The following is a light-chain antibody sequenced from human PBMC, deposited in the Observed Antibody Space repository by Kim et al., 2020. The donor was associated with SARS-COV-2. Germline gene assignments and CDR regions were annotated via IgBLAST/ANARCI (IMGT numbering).Light chain of an antibody. CDR3: QAWDSSTAHVV. CDR2: QDS. CDR1: KLGDKY. Sequence: PGQTASITCSGDKLGDKYACWYQQKPGQSPVLVIYQDSKRPSGIHERFSGSNSGNTATLTISGTQAMDEADYYCQAWDSSTAHVVFGGGTQLTVL. V-gene: IGLV3-1*01. J-gene: IGLJ2*01.